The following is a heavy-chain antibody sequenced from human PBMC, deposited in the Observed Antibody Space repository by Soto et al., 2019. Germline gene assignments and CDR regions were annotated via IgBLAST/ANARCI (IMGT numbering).Heavy chain of an antibody. D-gene: IGHD3-22*01. Sequence: PGGSLRLSCAASGFTFSSSAMSWVRQAPGKGLEWVGRIKSKTDGGTTDYAAPVKGRFTISRDDSKNTLYLQMNSLKTEDTAIYYCTTLGHYYDSSPLDVWGQGTTVTVSS. J-gene: IGHJ6*02. CDR1: GFTFSSSA. CDR3: TTLGHYYDSSPLDV. CDR2: IKSKTDGGTT. V-gene: IGHV3-15*01.